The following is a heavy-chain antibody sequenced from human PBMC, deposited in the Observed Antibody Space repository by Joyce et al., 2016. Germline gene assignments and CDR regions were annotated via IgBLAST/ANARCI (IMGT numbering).Heavy chain of an antibody. D-gene: IGHD2-2*01. J-gene: IGHJ4*02. CDR1: GYSFTSFG. Sequence: VQLVQSGAEVKKPGASVKVSCKASGYSFTSFGFSWVRQAPGQGREWMGWISAYNGNTNYAQNLQGRVTMTTDASTTTAYMELRSLRSDDTAVYYCARDCSSANCYERYFVYWGQGTLVTVSS. CDR2: ISAYNGNT. V-gene: IGHV1-18*01. CDR3: ARDCSSANCYERYFVY.